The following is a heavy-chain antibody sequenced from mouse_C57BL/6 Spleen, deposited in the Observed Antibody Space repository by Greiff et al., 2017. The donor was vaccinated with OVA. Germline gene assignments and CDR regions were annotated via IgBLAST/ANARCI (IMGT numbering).Heavy chain of an antibody. D-gene: IGHD1-1*01. CDR3: ARDYGSSHWYFDV. J-gene: IGHJ1*03. CDR1: GYAFSSYW. CDR2: IYPGDGDT. Sequence: QVQLQQSGAELVKPGASVKISCKASGYAFSSYWMNWVKQRPGKGLEWIGQIYPGDGDTNYNGTFKGKATLTADKSSSTAYMQRSSLTSEDSAVYFCARDYGSSHWYFDVWGTGTTVTVSS. V-gene: IGHV1-80*01.